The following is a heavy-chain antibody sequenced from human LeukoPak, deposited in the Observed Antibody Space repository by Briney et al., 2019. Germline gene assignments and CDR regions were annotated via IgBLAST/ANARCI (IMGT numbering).Heavy chain of an antibody. CDR2: ISSSGSTI. D-gene: IGHD3-10*01. V-gene: IGHV3-48*03. Sequence: GGSLRLSCAASGFTFSSYEMNWVRQAPGKGLEWVSYISSSGSTIYYADSVKGRFTISRDNAKNSLYLQMNSLRAEDTAVYYCASREYYGSGSYRTRPYYYYGMDVWGKGTTVTVSS. CDR3: ASREYYGSGSYRTRPYYYYGMDV. CDR1: GFTFSSYE. J-gene: IGHJ6*04.